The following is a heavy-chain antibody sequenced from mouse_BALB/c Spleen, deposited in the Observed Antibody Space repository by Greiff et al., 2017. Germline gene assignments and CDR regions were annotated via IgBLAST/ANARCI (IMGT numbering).Heavy chain of an antibody. CDR3: AGAPFAY. Sequence: QVQLQQSGAELMKPGASVKISCKATGYTFSSYWIEWVKQRPGHGLEWIGEILPGGGSTNYNEKFKGKATCTADTSSNTAYMQLSRLTSEDSAVYYCAGAPFAYWGQGTLVTVSA. J-gene: IGHJ3*01. V-gene: IGHV1-9*01. CDR1: GYTFSSYW. CDR2: ILPGGGST.